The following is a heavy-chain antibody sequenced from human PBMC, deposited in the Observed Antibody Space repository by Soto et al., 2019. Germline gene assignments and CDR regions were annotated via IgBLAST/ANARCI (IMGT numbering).Heavy chain of an antibody. CDR2: INSDGSST. V-gene: IGHV3-74*01. CDR3: ARVYCSGGSCSHLDQ. J-gene: IGHJ4*02. Sequence: PGGSLRLSCAASGFTFSSYWMHWVRQAPGKGLVWVSRINSDGSSTSYADSVKGRFTISRDNAKNTLYLQMNSLRAEDTAVYYCARVYCSGGSCSHLDQWGQGTPVTVSS. CDR1: GFTFSSYW. D-gene: IGHD2-15*01.